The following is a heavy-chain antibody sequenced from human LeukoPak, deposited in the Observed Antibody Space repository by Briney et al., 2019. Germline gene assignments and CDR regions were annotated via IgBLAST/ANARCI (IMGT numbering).Heavy chain of an antibody. Sequence: SVKVSFTASGGTFSSYAISWVRQAPGQGLEWMGGIIPIFGTANYAQKFQGRVTITTDESTTTAYMELSSLRSEDTAVYYCARDRQTGTVGYAFDIWGQGTMVTVSS. CDR3: ARDRQTGTVGYAFDI. D-gene: IGHD1-7*01. J-gene: IGHJ3*02. V-gene: IGHV1-69*05. CDR2: IIPIFGTA. CDR1: GGTFSSYA.